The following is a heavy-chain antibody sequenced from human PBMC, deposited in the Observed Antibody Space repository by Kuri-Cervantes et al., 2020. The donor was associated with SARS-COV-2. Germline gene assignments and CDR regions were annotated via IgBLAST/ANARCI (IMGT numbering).Heavy chain of an antibody. CDR3: ARDQRPFKAGMDV. CDR1: GFTFSSYS. V-gene: IGHV3-21*01. Sequence: GESLKISCAASGFTFSSYSMNWVRQAPGKGLEWVSSISSSSSYIYYADSVKGRFTISRDNAKNSLYLQMNSLRAEDTAVYYCARDQRPFKAGMDVWGHGTTVTVSS. CDR2: ISSSSSYI. J-gene: IGHJ6*02.